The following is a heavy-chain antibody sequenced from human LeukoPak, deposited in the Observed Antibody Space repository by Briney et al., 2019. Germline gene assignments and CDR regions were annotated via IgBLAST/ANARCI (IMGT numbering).Heavy chain of an antibody. J-gene: IGHJ6*03. V-gene: IGHV4-39*07. CDR3: ARTYYYYQYMDV. CDR1: GGSLSDYY. Sequence: SETLSLTCAVYGGSLSDYYWGWIRQPPGKGLEWIGSTYYSGNTYYNPSLKSRVTISVDTSKNQFSLKLSSVTAADTAVYYCARTYYYYQYMDVWGKGTTVTVSS. CDR2: TYYSGNT.